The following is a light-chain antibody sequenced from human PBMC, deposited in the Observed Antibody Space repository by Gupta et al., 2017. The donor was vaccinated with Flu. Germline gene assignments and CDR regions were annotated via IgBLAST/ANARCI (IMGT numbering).Light chain of an antibody. J-gene: IGLJ3*02. Sequence: QSALTQPASVSGSPGQSITISCTGTSSDVGGYNYVSWYQQHPGKPPKLMIYEVSNRPSGVSTRFSVSKSGNTASLTISGLQEEDAADYYCSSDTSSSTRVFGGGTKLTVL. CDR1: SSDVGGYNY. V-gene: IGLV2-14*01. CDR3: SSDTSSSTRV. CDR2: EVS.